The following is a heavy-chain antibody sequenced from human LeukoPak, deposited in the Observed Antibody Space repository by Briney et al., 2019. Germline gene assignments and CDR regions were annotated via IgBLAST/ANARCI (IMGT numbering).Heavy chain of an antibody. CDR1: GGSISSYY. Sequence: SETLSLTCTVSGGSISSYYWSWIRQPPGKGLEWIGYICYSGSTNYNPSLKSRVTISVDTSKNQFSLKLSSVTAADTAVYYCARDYDSSGYYWGAFDIWGQGTMVTVSS. J-gene: IGHJ3*02. CDR3: ARDYDSSGYYWGAFDI. V-gene: IGHV4-59*01. D-gene: IGHD3-22*01. CDR2: ICYSGST.